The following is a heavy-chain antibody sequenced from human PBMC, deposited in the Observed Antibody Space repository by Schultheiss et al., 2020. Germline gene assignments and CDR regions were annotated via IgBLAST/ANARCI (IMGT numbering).Heavy chain of an antibody. CDR3: VKGWRGELHTGFDY. V-gene: IGHV3-64D*06. J-gene: IGHJ4*02. D-gene: IGHD1-26*01. Sequence: GGSLRLSCSASGLTFSNYGMHWVRQAPGKGLEDVSVISGNGGSTNYADSVKGRFSISRDNTKNTLYLQMSSLRPEDTAVYYCVKGWRGELHTGFDYWGQGTLVTVYS. CDR1: GLTFSNYG. CDR2: ISGNGGST.